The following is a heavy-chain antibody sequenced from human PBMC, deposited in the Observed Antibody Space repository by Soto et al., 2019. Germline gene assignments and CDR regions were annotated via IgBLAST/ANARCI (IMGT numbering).Heavy chain of an antibody. D-gene: IGHD3-9*01. J-gene: IGHJ4*02. Sequence: VHLVESGGGVVQPGGSLRLSCAASGFIFSGYAMHWVRQAPGKGLEWVAVISYDGNTQYYADSVKGRFTVSRDNSNNILYGEMNNLRDEDTAMYYCAKETNAYEINFWGQGTLVTVSP. CDR2: ISYDGNTQ. CDR1: GFIFSGYA. V-gene: IGHV3-30-3*01. CDR3: AKETNAYEINF.